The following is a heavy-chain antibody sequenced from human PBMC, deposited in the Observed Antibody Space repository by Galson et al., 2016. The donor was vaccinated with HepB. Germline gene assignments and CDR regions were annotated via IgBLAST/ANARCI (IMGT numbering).Heavy chain of an antibody. V-gene: IGHV1-18*01. J-gene: IGHJ4*02. CDR1: GYIFTTHG. CDR2: ISAYYGDT. Sequence: SVKVSCKASGYIFTTHGINWVRQAPGQGLEWMGWISAYYGDTNYSQKFQGRVTMTTDTSTSTAYLEVRSLTSDDTAVYYCSRLELDSGTDYWGQGSLVIVSS. CDR3: SRLELDSGTDY. D-gene: IGHD1-14*01.